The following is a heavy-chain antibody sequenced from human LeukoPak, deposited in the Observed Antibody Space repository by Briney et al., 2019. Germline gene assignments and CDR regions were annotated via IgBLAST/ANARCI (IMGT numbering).Heavy chain of an antibody. Sequence: PGGSLRLSCAASGDTVSRNNMSWVRQAPGKGGERVSVIYSGCSTYYADSVKARFTISRDNSKNTLYLQMNSLRAEDTAVYYCARLLYSSGWHGFDHWGQGTLVTVSS. CDR2: IYSGCST. CDR3: ARLLYSSGWHGFDH. D-gene: IGHD6-19*01. CDR1: GDTVSRNN. J-gene: IGHJ5*02. V-gene: IGHV3-53*01.